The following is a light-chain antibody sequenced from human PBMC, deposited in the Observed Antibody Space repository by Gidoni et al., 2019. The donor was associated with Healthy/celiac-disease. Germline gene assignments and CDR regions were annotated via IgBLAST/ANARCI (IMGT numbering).Light chain of an antibody. CDR2: GNS. CDR3: QSYDSSLSGVV. V-gene: IGLV1-40*01. J-gene: IGLJ2*01. Sequence: QSVLTQPPSVSGAPGQRVTISCTGSSSNIGASYEVHWYQQLPGTAPKLLIYGNSNRPSGVPDGFSGSKSGTSASLAITGLQAEDEADYYCQSYDSSLSGVVFGGGTKLTVL. CDR1: SSNIGASYE.